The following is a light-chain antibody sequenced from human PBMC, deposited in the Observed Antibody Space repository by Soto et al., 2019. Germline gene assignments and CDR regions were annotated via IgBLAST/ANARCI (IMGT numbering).Light chain of an antibody. CDR3: QQYGSSIT. Sequence: LTESPGTPSLSQGERATLPCRASQSVKSSYLAWYQHKPGQAPRLLIYGTSSRATGIPDRFSGSGSGTDFTLTISRLEPEDFAVYYCQQYGSSITFGQGTRLE. CDR2: GTS. V-gene: IGKV3-20*01. J-gene: IGKJ5*01. CDR1: QSVKSSY.